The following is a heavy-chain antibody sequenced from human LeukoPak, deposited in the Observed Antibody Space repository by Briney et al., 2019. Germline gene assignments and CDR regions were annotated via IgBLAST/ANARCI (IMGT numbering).Heavy chain of an antibody. V-gene: IGHV3-48*01. J-gene: IGHJ4*02. Sequence: QSGGSLRLSCAASGFTFSSYSMNWVRQAPGKGLEWISYVSYSSSTIYYADSVKGRFTISRDNAKNSLYLQMNSLRAEDTAVYYCARESAGTRGDYWGQGTLVTVSS. CDR1: GFTFSSYS. CDR2: VSYSSSTI. D-gene: IGHD1-1*01. CDR3: ARESAGTRGDY.